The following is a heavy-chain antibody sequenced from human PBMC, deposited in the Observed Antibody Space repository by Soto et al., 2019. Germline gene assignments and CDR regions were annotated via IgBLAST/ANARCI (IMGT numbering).Heavy chain of an antibody. Sequence: PSETLSLTCTVSGGSITSGGHYWGWIRQYPGKGLEWIGHIYDSGNMYFYTPSLKSRVTISADTSSNQFSLSLSSLTAAATAVYYSARVEQRGYFSVSTDLWGQGIVVTVSA. V-gene: IGHV4-31*03. CDR1: GGSITSGGHY. CDR2: IYDSGNMY. J-gene: IGHJ4*02. D-gene: IGHD3-10*01. CDR3: ARVEQRGYFSVSTDL.